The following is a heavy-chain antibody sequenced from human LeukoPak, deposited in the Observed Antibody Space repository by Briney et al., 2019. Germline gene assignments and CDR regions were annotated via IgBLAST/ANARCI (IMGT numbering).Heavy chain of an antibody. J-gene: IGHJ4*02. V-gene: IGHV3-53*01. CDR1: GVTVSNKY. CDR3: ARRTGSSWALDY. Sequence: GGALRPSRAAPGVTVSNKYMSWVRQAPGEGVEGVSVIYSGGPTYYADSVRGRFTISRDNSKNTLYLQMNSLRAEDTAVYFCARRTGSSWALDYWGQGTLVTVSS. CDR2: IYSGGPT. D-gene: IGHD6-13*01.